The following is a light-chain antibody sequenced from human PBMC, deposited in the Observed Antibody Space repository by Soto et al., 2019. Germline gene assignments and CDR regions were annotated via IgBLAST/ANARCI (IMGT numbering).Light chain of an antibody. V-gene: IGKV3-20*01. CDR1: QPITSSF. CDR3: QHYDALVT. Sequence: EIVLTQSPGTLSLSPGERATLSCRASQPITSSFLAWYQQTPGQAPRLLIYAASSRATGIPDRFSGSGSGTDFTLTISRLDPEDFAVYYCQHYDALVTLGGGTKVEIK. CDR2: AAS. J-gene: IGKJ4*01.